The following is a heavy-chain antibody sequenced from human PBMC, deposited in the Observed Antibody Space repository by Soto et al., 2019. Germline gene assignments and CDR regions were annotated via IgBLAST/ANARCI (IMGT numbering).Heavy chain of an antibody. D-gene: IGHD6-13*01. Sequence: EVQLVESGGGSVQPGGSLRLSCAASGFTFNTWMHWVRQAPGKGLVWLSRINSDGSSVTYADSVKGRFIISRDNAKDTLYLQMNRLTAEDTAIYSCTRGGSGYGHFDSWGPGVLVTVSS. CDR1: GFTFNTW. CDR3: TRGGSGYGHFDS. V-gene: IGHV3-74*03. CDR2: INSDGSSV. J-gene: IGHJ4*02.